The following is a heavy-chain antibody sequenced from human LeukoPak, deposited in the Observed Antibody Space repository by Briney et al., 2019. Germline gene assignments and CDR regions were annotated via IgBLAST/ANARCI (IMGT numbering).Heavy chain of an antibody. CDR2: ISGSGGST. J-gene: IGHJ5*02. Sequence: GGSLRLSCAASGFTFYNYAMTWVRQAPGKGLEWVSTISGSGGSTYYADSVKGRFTISRDNSKNTLYLQMNSLRAEDTAVYFCAEDGDLRGVLITNNWFDAWGQGTLVTVSS. CDR1: GFTFYNYA. CDR3: AEDGDLRGVLITNNWFDA. V-gene: IGHV3-23*01. D-gene: IGHD3-10*01.